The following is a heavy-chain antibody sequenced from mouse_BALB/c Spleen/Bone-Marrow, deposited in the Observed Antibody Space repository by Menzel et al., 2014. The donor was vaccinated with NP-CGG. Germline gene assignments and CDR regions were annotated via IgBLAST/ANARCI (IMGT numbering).Heavy chain of an antibody. Sequence: VQLVESGPELMKPGASVRISCKATGYTFSSYWIEWVKQRPGHGLEWIGEILPGSGNTHYNEKFKGKATFTADTSSNTAYMQLSSQTSEDSAVYYCTRQGFACWGQGTLVTVSA. V-gene: IGHV1-9*01. CDR1: GYTFSSYW. J-gene: IGHJ3*01. CDR2: ILPGSGNT. CDR3: TRQGFAC.